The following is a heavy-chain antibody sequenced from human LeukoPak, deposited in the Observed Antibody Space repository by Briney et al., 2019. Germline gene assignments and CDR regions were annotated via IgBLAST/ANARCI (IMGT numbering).Heavy chain of an antibody. CDR2: IYPSGST. V-gene: IGHV4-61*01. CDR1: GGSISSDTYS. Sequence: SETLSLTCAVSGGSISSDTYSWSWIRQPPGKGLEWIGYIYPSGSTNYNPSLKSRVTISVDTSTNQFSLKLSSVTAADTAVYYCASMDTASRNFDYWGQGTLVTVSS. J-gene: IGHJ4*02. CDR3: ASMDTASRNFDY. D-gene: IGHD5-18*01.